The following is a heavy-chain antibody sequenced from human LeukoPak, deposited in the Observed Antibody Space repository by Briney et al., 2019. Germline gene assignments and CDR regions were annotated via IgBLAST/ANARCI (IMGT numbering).Heavy chain of an antibody. Sequence: GGSLRLSCAASGFTFGMYAMSWVRQAPGKGLEWVSTLSGSGGSTYYADSVKGRFTISGDESKNTLSLQMNSLRAEDTAVYYCARDYYGMDVWGQGTTVTVSS. CDR3: ARDYYGMDV. V-gene: IGHV3-23*01. CDR2: LSGSGGST. J-gene: IGHJ6*02. CDR1: GFTFGMYA.